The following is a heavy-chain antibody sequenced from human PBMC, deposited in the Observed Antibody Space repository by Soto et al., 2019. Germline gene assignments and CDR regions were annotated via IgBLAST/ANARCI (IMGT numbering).Heavy chain of an antibody. V-gene: IGHV1-18*01. CDR1: GYTFTSYG. D-gene: IGHD6-6*01. CDR3: ARDAKSSSSPKVDY. Sequence: AASVKVSCKASGYTFTSYGISWVRQAPGQGLEWMGWISAYNGNTNYAQKLQGRVTMTTDTSTSTAYMELRSLRSDDTAVYYCARDAKSSSSPKVDYWGQGTLVTVSS. J-gene: IGHJ4*02. CDR2: ISAYNGNT.